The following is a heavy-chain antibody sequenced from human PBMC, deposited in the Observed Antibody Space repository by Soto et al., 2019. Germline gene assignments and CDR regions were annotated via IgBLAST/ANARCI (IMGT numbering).Heavy chain of an antibody. D-gene: IGHD2-15*01. CDR3: ARDDMANWFDP. V-gene: IGHV3-48*03. Sequence: EGQLVESGGGLVEPGGSLRLSCAASGFAFSSYEMIWARQAPGKGLEWISYISTGSTTIYYADSVRGRFTISRDDAKKSVFLKMNSLRADDTAVYYCARDDMANWFDPWGQGTLVTVSS. J-gene: IGHJ5*02. CDR2: ISTGSTTI. CDR1: GFAFSSYE.